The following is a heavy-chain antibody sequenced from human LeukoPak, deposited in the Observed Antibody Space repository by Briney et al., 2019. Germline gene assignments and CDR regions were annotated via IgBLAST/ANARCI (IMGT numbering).Heavy chain of an antibody. CDR3: ARAPYSSGNRFDY. D-gene: IGHD6-19*01. CDR2: IIPIFGTA. V-gene: IGHV1-69*13. CDR1: GGTFSSYA. Sequence: SVKVSCKASGGTFSSYAISWVRQAPGHGLEWMGGIIPIFGTANYAQKFQGRVTITADESTSTAYMELSSLRSEDTAVYYCARAPYSSGNRFDYWGQGTLVTVSS. J-gene: IGHJ4*02.